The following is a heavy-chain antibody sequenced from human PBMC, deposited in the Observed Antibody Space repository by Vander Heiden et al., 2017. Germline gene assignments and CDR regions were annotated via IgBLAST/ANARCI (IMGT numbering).Heavy chain of an antibody. Sequence: VQLLESGGGWVQPGGSLRLSCAASGFTFRGYAMTWVRQAPGKGLEWVSGISGSGGSTYYADSVKGRFTISRDKLKNTLYLQMDSLRADDTAAYYCAKDIGTGTTFFDYWGQGTLVTVSS. V-gene: IGHV3-23*01. CDR2: ISGSGGST. CDR1: GFTFRGYA. CDR3: AKDIGTGTTFFDY. D-gene: IGHD1-7*01. J-gene: IGHJ4*02.